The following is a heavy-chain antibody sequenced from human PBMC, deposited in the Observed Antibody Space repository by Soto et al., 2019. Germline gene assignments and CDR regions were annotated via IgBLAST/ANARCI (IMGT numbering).Heavy chain of an antibody. D-gene: IGHD3-9*01. CDR1: GFTFSSYQ. Sequence: GGSLRLSCAASGFTFSSYQMNWVRHVPGKGLEWIAYIDNSGDSIFYADSVKGRFTISRDNAKNSLHLQINSLRAEDTAVYYCARTAYYHILTGYYPFDYWGLGTLVTVSS. CDR2: IDNSGDSI. CDR3: ARTAYYHILTGYYPFDY. V-gene: IGHV3-48*03. J-gene: IGHJ4*02.